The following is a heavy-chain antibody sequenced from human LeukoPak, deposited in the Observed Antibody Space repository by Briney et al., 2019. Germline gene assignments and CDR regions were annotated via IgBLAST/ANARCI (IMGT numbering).Heavy chain of an antibody. CDR1: GFTFRSLA. V-gene: IGHV3-64D*06. D-gene: IGHD6-19*01. CDR2: ISSNGGRT. J-gene: IGHJ4*02. CDR3: VNQISGWVY. Sequence: GGSLRLSCSASGFTFRSLAMHWVRQAPGKGLEYVSAISSNGGRTYYADSVKGSFTISRDNSKNTVYLQMSSLRPEDTAVYYCVNQISGWVYWGQGTLVTVSS.